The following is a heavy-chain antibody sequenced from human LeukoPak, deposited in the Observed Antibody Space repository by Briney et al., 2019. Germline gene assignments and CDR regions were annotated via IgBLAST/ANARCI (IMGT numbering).Heavy chain of an antibody. D-gene: IGHD3-16*01. CDR3: AREPFRGNGDY. V-gene: IGHV1-2*02. CDR1: GYTFISYG. CDR2: INPNSGGT. J-gene: IGHJ4*02. Sequence: ASVKVSCKASGYTFISYGISWVRQAPGQGLEWMGWINPNSGGTNYAQKFQGRVTMTRDTSISTAYMELSRLRSDDTAVYYCAREPFRGNGDYWGQGTLVTVSS.